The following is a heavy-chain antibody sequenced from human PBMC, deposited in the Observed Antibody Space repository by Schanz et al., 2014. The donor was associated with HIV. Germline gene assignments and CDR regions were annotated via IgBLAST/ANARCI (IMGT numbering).Heavy chain of an antibody. CDR1: GYTFTSYG. D-gene: IGHD5-12*01. V-gene: IGHV1-18*01. CDR2: ISAYNGNT. CDR3: ARGAAEMATMTPWRY. Sequence: QVQLVQSGAEVKKPGASVKVSCKASGYTFTSYGINWVRQAPGQGLEWMGWISAYNGNTNYAQKLQGRVTMTTDKSTSTAYMDLRSLRSDDTAVYYCARGAAEMATMTPWRYWGQGTLVTVSS. J-gene: IGHJ4*02.